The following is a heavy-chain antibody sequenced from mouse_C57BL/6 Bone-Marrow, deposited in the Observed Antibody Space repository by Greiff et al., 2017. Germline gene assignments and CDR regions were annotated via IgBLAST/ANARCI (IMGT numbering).Heavy chain of an antibody. CDR2: IDPEDGET. V-gene: IGHV14-2*01. Sequence: EVQLQQSGAELVKPGASVKLSCTASGFNIKDYYMHWVKQRTEQGLEWIGRIDPEDGETKYAPKFPGKATITADTSSNTAYLQLSSLTSEDTAVYYCARTGTDYWGQGTTLTVSS. CDR1: GFNIKDYY. D-gene: IGHD4-1*01. CDR3: ARTGTDY. J-gene: IGHJ2*01.